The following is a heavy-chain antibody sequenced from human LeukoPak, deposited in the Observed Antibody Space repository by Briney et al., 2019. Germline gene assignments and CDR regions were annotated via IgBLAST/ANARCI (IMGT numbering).Heavy chain of an antibody. J-gene: IGHJ4*02. D-gene: IGHD5-24*01. CDR1: GFTFDDYA. CDR2: ISWNSGSI. V-gene: IGHV3-9*01. Sequence: PGGSLRLSCAASGFTFDDYAMPRGPEAPGKGLEWGSGISWNSGSIGYADSVKGRSTISRDNAKKSLNLQMNSLRAEDTALYYCAKDKRTGRDGYNYYFDYWGQGTLVTVSS. CDR3: AKDKRTGRDGYNYYFDY.